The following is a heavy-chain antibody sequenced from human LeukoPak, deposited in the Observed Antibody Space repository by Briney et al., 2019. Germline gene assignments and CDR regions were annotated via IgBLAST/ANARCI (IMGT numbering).Heavy chain of an antibody. Sequence: AGGSLRLSCAASGFTFSSYGMSWVRQAPGKGLEWVSAISGSGGSTYYADSVKGRFTISRDNSKNTLYLQMNSLRAEDTAVYYCAKEIVATIEDYNWFDPWGQGTLVTVSS. CDR2: ISGSGGST. J-gene: IGHJ5*02. CDR3: AKEIVATIEDYNWFDP. D-gene: IGHD5-12*01. CDR1: GFTFSSYG. V-gene: IGHV3-23*01.